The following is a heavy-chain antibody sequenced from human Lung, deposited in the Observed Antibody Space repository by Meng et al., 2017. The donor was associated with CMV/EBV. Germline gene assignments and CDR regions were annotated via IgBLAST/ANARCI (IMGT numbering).Heavy chain of an antibody. V-gene: IGHV3-30*18. Sequence: CAVSGFTFSGYGMHWVRQAPGKGLEWVAIISYDGSNTNYADSLKGRFTISRDNSKKTLFLQMNSLKTEDTAVYYCAKGMFNWNFVGDYWGQGTLVTVSS. CDR2: ISYDGSNT. J-gene: IGHJ4*02. D-gene: IGHD1-20*01. CDR3: AKGMFNWNFVGDY. CDR1: GFTFSGYG.